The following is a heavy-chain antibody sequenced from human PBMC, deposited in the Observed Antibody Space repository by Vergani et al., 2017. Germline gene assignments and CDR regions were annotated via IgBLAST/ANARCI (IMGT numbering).Heavy chain of an antibody. V-gene: IGHV5-10-1*01. J-gene: IGHJ6*02. CDR2: IDPSDSYT. CDR1: GYSFTSYW. Sequence: EVQLVQSGAEVKKPGESLRISCKGSGYSFTSYWISGVRQMPGKGLEWMGRIDPSDSYTIYSPSFQGHVTISADKSISPAYLQWSSLKASDTAIYYCARQVAVAGKWWGPYYYYGMDVWGQGTTVTVSS. D-gene: IGHD6-19*01. CDR3: ARQVAVAGKWWGPYYYYGMDV.